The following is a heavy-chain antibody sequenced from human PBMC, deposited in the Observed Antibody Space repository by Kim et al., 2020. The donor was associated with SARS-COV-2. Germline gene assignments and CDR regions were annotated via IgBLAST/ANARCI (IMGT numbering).Heavy chain of an antibody. J-gene: IGHJ4*02. CDR3: ARGVRGQYYYDSSG. CDR2: IIPILGIA. V-gene: IGHV1-69*04. D-gene: IGHD3-22*01. CDR1: GGTFSSYA. Sequence: SVKVSCKASGGTFSSYAISWVRQAPGQGLEWMGRIIPILGIANYAQKFQGRVTITADKSTSTAYMELSSLRSEDTAVYYCARGVRGQYYYDSSGWGQGTLVTVSS.